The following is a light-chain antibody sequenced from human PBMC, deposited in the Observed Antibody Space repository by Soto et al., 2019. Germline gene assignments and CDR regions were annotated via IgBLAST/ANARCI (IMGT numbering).Light chain of an antibody. CDR3: TSYAGSRIPVV. J-gene: IGLJ2*01. CDR1: SSDVGKYNF. Sequence: QSALTQPPSASGSPGQSVTISCTGASSDVGKYNFVSWYQQHPGKAPKLMIYDVTERPSGVPDRFSGSKSGNTASLTVSGLQAEDEADYYCTSYAGSRIPVVFGGGTKLPVL. CDR2: DVT. V-gene: IGLV2-8*01.